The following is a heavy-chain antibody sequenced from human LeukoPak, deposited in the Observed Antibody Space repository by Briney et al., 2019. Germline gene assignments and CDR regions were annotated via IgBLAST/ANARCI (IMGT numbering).Heavy chain of an antibody. J-gene: IGHJ5*02. D-gene: IGHD3-16*01. Sequence: ASVKVSCKASGYTFTSYDINWVRQATGQGLEWMGWMNPNSGNTGYAQKFQGRVTMTRDTSISTAYMELSSLRSEDTAVYYCARGPNWGTRVRYNWFDPWGQGTRVTVSS. CDR2: MNPNSGNT. CDR3: ARGPNWGTRVRYNWFDP. CDR1: GYTFTSYD. V-gene: IGHV1-8*01.